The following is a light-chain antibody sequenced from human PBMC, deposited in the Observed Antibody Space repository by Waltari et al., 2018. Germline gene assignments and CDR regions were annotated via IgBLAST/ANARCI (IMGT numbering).Light chain of an antibody. CDR2: DVV. CDR3: SSHAGSDNWGV. J-gene: IGLJ2*01. CDR1: SRDVVPYNF. Sequence: QSALTQPPSASGSPAQSVTISPTGTSRDVVPYNFVSLYQQYPGRAPKHIIYDVVKRPSEVPDRFSVSKSGNTASLTVSGLQAEDEADYYCSSHAGSDNWGVFGGGTKLTVL. V-gene: IGLV2-8*01.